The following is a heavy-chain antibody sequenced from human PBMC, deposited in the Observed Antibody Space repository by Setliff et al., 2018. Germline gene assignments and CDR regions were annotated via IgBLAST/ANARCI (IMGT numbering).Heavy chain of an antibody. CDR2: INHSGST. V-gene: IGHV4-34*01. CDR3: TVYNTGSSKDHY. CDR1: GGSFRGYY. D-gene: IGHD2-8*02. J-gene: IGHJ4*02. Sequence: SETLSLTCAVYGGSFRGYYWSWIRQPPGKGLEWIGEINHSGSTNYNPSLKSRVTISVDTSKNQFSLKLSSVTAADTALYYCTVYNTGSSKDHYWGQGTPVTVSS.